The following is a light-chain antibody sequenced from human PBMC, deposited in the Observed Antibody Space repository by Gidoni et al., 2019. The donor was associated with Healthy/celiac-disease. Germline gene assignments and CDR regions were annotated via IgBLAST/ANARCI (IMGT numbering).Light chain of an antibody. CDR2: WAS. CDR3: QQYYSPPPL. CDR1: QSVLYSYNNKNY. J-gene: IGKJ3*01. V-gene: IGKV4-1*01. Sequence: IVLIQSPDSVAVSLGERATINCKSNQSVLYSYNNKNYLAWYQQKPGQPPKLLIYWASTRESGVPDRFSGSGSGTDFTLTISSLQAEDVAVYYCQQYYSPPPLFGPGTNVDIK.